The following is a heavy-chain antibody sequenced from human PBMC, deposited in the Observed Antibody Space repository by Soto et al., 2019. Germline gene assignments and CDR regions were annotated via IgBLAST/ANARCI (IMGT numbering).Heavy chain of an antibody. V-gene: IGHV3-66*01. CDR2: IYSGGST. D-gene: IGHD3-10*01. CDR1: GITVSSNY. J-gene: IGHJ4*02. CDR3: ARDFYYYGSGTMGGYFDY. Sequence: EVQLVESGGGLVQPGGSLRLSCAASGITVSSNYMSWVRQAPGKGLEWVSVIYSGGSTYYAGSVKGRFTISRDNSKNTLYLQMNSLRAEDTAVYYCARDFYYYGSGTMGGYFDYWGQGTLVTVSS.